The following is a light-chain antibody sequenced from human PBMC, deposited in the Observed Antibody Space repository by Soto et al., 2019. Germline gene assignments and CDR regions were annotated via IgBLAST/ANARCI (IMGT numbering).Light chain of an antibody. V-gene: IGLV1-40*01. CDR2: DSD. CDR1: SSNIGAGYA. CDR3: QSYDNSHDWDVI. J-gene: IGLJ2*01. Sequence: QSVLTQPPSVSGAPGQRVTISCTGSSSNIGAGYAVDWYQQRPGTAPKLLISDSDNRPSGVPDRFSGSKSGTSASLAITGLQAEDEADYFCQSYDNSHDWDVIFGGGTKLTVL.